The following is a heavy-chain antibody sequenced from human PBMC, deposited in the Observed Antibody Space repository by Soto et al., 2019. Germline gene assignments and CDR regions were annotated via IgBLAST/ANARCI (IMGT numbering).Heavy chain of an antibody. V-gene: IGHV1-18*01. CDR1: GYTFTTYG. CDR2: ISAYNGNT. Sequence: GPEVKKPGASVKVSCKASGYTFTTYGINWVRQAPGQGLEWMGWISAYNGNTAYAQRFQGRVTVTTDTSTSTAYMELRSLRSDDTAVYYCARDAVSGDDSNHLDYWGQGTLVSVSS. CDR3: ARDAVSGDDSNHLDY. D-gene: IGHD4-4*01. J-gene: IGHJ4*02.